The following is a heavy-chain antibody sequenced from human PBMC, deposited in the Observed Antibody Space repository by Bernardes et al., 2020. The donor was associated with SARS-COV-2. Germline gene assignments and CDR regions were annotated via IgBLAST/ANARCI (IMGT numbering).Heavy chain of an antibody. D-gene: IGHD2-15*01. CDR1: GGSFSGYY. V-gene: IGHV4-34*01. J-gene: IGHJ6*02. Sequence: ETLSLTCAVYGGSFSGYYWSWIRQPPGKGLEWIGEINHSGSTNYNPSLKSRVTISVDTSKNQFSLKLSSVTAADTAVYYCARASYCSGGSCYSEGNYYYYGMDVWGQGTTVTVSS. CDR3: ARASYCSGGSCYSEGNYYYYGMDV. CDR2: INHSGST.